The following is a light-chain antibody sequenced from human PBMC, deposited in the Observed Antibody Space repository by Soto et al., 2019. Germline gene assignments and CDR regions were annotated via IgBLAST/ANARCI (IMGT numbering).Light chain of an antibody. CDR2: KAS. J-gene: IGKJ3*01. CDR3: QQYNSYSQFT. V-gene: IGKV1-5*03. Sequence: IQMTQSPSTLSASVGDRVTITCRASQSIKNWLAWYQQKPGEAPKLLIYKASTLESGVPSRFSGSGSGTEFTLTISCLQPDDVATYYCQQYNSYSQFTVGPGTKVDSK. CDR1: QSIKNW.